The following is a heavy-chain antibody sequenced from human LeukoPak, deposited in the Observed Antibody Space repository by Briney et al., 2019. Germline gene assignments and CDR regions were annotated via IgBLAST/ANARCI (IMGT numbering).Heavy chain of an antibody. CDR3: ARDTTAAGSRPGPLDV. CDR1: GGTFSSYA. D-gene: IGHD6-13*01. J-gene: IGHJ6*04. V-gene: IGHV1-69*01. CDR2: IIPIFGTA. Sequence: GASVKVSCKASGGTFSSYAISWVRQAPGQGLEWMGGIIPIFGTANYAQKFQGRVTITADESTSTAYMELSSLRSEDTAVYYCARDTTAAGSRPGPLDVWGKGTTVTVSS.